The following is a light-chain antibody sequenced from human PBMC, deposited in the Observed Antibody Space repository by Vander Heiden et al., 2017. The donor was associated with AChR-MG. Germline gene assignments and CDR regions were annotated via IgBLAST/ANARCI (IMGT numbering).Light chain of an antibody. CDR1: QTVSSN. Sequence: EIVMTQSPVTLSVSSGERAILSCRASQTVSSNLAWYQQKPGQAPRLLIYGASTRATGIPARFSGSGSGTEFTLTISSLQSEDFAVYFCQQYNNRRTFGQGTKVEIK. J-gene: IGKJ1*01. V-gene: IGKV3D-15*01. CDR2: GAS. CDR3: QQYNNRRT.